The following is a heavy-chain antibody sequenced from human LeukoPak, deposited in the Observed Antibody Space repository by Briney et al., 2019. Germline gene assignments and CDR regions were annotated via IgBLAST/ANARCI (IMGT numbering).Heavy chain of an antibody. V-gene: IGHV3-66*01. CDR1: GFTVSSNY. CDR3: ARDRDFAGYFDY. Sequence: GGSLRLSCAASGFTVSSNYMSWVRQAPGKGLEWVSVIYSGGSTYYADSVKGRFTISRDNSKNTLYLQMNSLRAEDTAVYYCARDRDFAGYFDYWGQGTLVTVFS. J-gene: IGHJ4*02. CDR2: IYSGGST. D-gene: IGHD3-3*01.